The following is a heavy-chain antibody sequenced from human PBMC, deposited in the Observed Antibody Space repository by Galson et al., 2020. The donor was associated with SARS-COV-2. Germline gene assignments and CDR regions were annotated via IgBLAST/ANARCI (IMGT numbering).Heavy chain of an antibody. Sequence: GGSLRLSCAASGFTVSSNYMSWVRQAPGKGLEWVSVIYSGGSTYYADSVKGRFTISRDNSKNTLYLQMNSLRAEDTAVYYCARDPDGAVPAAISDAFDIWGQGTMVTVSS. V-gene: IGHV3-53*01. D-gene: IGHD2-2*01. CDR2: IYSGGST. CDR3: ARDPDGAVPAAISDAFDI. CDR1: GFTVSSNY. J-gene: IGHJ3*02.